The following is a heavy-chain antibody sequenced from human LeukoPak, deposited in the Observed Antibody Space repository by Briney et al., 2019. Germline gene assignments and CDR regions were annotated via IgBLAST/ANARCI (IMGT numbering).Heavy chain of an antibody. V-gene: IGHV3-9*01. CDR1: GFTFDDYA. CDR2: ISWNSGSI. CDR3: AKKMGASSTYAFDI. D-gene: IGHD2-2*01. Sequence: GGSLRLSCATSGFTFDDYAMHWVRQAPGKGLEWVSGISWNSGSIGYADSVKGRFTISRDNAKNSLYLQMNSLRAEDTALYYCAKKMGASSTYAFDIWGQGTMVTVSS. J-gene: IGHJ3*02.